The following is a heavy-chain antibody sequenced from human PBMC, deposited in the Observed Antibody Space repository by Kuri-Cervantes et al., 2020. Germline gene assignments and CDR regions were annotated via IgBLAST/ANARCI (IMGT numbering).Heavy chain of an antibody. CDR2: ISYDGSNK. J-gene: IGHJ5*02. V-gene: IGHV3-30*04. Sequence: GESLKISCAASGFTFSSYAMHWVRQAPGKGLEWVAVISYDGSNKYYADSVKGRFTISRDNSKNTLYLQINSLRADDTAVYYCAREPAAYYYDSSGYYPPTQNWFDPWGQGTLVTVSS. D-gene: IGHD3-22*01. CDR3: AREPAAYYYDSSGYYPPTQNWFDP. CDR1: GFTFSSYA.